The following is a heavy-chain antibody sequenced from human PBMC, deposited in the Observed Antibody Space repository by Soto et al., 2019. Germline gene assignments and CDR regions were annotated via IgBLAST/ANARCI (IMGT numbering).Heavy chain of an antibody. D-gene: IGHD5-12*01. CDR1: GGTFTSLG. CDR2: IIPISGRT. V-gene: IGHV1-69*01. J-gene: IGHJ4*02. CDR3: ATRGTQGRWLEFADY. Sequence: QVQLLQSGAEVKRPGSSVKVSCEASGGTFTSLGFTWVRQAPGQGLEWMGGIIPISGRTTFAQKFQGRVTITADESTGATYRELTTLTSDDTAMYYCATRGTQGRWLEFADYWGQGTLVTVSS.